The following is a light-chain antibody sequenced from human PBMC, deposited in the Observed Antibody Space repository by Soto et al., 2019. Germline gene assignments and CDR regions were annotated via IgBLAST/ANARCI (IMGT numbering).Light chain of an antibody. CDR1: QDVSSN. CDR2: GAS. CDR3: QQYIRWPLT. Sequence: EIVVTQSPATLSVSPGERATLSCRASQDVSSNLAWYQHKPGQAPSLLIYGASTRATGTPARFSGSGSGTEFTLTISSLQSEDYAVYFCQQYIRWPLTFGGGTKVEI. V-gene: IGKV3-15*01. J-gene: IGKJ4*01.